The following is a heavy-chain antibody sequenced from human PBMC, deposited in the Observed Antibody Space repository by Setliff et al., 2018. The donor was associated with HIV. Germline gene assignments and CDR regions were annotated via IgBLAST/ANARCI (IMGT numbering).Heavy chain of an antibody. Sequence: ASVKVSCKASGYTFTTYGIGWVRQAPGQGLEWMGWISAQNSKTKYGQKFQGRITVTADSSTTTAYMELRSLRSDDTAVYYCARDWNYFGSGNNAFDIWGQGTMVTVSS. V-gene: IGHV1-18*01. CDR3: ARDWNYFGSGNNAFDI. J-gene: IGHJ3*02. CDR2: ISAQNSKT. D-gene: IGHD3-10*01. CDR1: GYTFTTYG.